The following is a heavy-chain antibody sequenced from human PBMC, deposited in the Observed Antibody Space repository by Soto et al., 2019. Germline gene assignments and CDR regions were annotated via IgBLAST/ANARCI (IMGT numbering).Heavy chain of an antibody. D-gene: IGHD3-3*01. Sequence: GESLKISCKGSGYNFDGYWIVWVRQMPGKGLELMGIIYPSDSDTRYRPSFQGQVTISADKSISSAYLQWSSLRASDTAMYYCARGGVSTRTFDYWGQGTPVTVSS. J-gene: IGHJ4*02. CDR3: ARGGVSTRTFDY. CDR2: IYPSDSDT. V-gene: IGHV5-51*01. CDR1: GYNFDGYW.